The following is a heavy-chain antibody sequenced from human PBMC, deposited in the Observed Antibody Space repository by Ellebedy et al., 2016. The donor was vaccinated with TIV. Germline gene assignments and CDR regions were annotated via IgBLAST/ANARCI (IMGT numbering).Heavy chain of an antibody. D-gene: IGHD1-14*01. CDR3: ASHHADFDF. CDR2: ITPYGGT. CDR1: GGSFSTYC. V-gene: IGHV4-34*01. J-gene: IGHJ4*02. Sequence: SETLSLTXAVYGGSFSTYCCSWIRQPPGQGLEWIGEITPYGGTNYSPSLRSRVTISGDRSNNQFSLRLSSVTAADTAVYYCASHHADFDFWGQGTLVTVSS.